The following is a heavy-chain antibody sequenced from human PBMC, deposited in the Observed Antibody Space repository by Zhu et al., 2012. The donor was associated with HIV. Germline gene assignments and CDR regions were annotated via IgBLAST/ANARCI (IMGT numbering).Heavy chain of an antibody. CDR1: GGSFSGYY. J-gene: IGHJ4*02. CDR2: INHSRST. CDR3: GRRNEDIVASGGFDY. V-gene: IGHV4-34*01. D-gene: IGHD5-12*01. Sequence: QVQLQQWGAGLLKPSETLSLTCAVYGGSFSGYYWSWIRQSPGKGLEWIGEINHSRSTNYNPSLKSRVTIAVDTSKKQFSLKLSSVTAADTAVYYCGRRNEDIVASGGFDYWGQGTLVTVSS.